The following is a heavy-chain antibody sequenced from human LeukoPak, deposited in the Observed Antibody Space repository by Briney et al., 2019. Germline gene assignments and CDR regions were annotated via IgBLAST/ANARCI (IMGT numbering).Heavy chain of an antibody. V-gene: IGHV4-34*01. D-gene: IGHD6-13*01. CDR2: INHSGST. CDR1: GGSFSGYY. Sequence: SETLSLTCAVYGGSFSGYYWSWIRQPPGKGLEWIGEINHSGSTNYNPSLKSRVTISVDTSKNQFSLKLSSVTAADTAVYYCARGIAAAGTRRDSNWFDPWGQGTLVTVSS. J-gene: IGHJ5*02. CDR3: ARGIAAAGTRRDSNWFDP.